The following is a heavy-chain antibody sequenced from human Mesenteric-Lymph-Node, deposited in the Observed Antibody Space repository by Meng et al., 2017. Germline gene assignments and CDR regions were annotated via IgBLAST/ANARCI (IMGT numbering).Heavy chain of an antibody. V-gene: IGHV3-74*01. CDR3: ARASSGWYYFDY. D-gene: IGHD6-19*01. Sequence: GESLKISCAASGFTFSNYWMHWVRQAPGKGLVWVSRINTDGTHTNYADSVKGRFTISRDNSKNTLYLQMNSLRAEDTAVYYCARASSGWYYFDYWGQGTLVTVSS. CDR2: INTDGTHT. CDR1: GFTFSNYW. J-gene: IGHJ4*02.